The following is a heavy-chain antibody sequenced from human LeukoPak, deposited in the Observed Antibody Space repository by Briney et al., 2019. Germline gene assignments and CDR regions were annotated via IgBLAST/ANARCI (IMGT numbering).Heavy chain of an antibody. D-gene: IGHD3-9*01. J-gene: IGHJ3*01. CDR2: ICPGEFA. V-gene: IGHV4-30-4*08. CDR3: ARGWTYDDVLTWQYAFDV. Sequence: SQTLSLTCTVARGSISSADYCWGWIRQTPGRSLEWLGYICPGEFAYYNPSLKTRLMISLDTSKNQFSLRLTSVTAADTAVYSWARGWTYDDVLTWQYAFDVWGQGTLVTVSS. CDR1: RGSISSADYC.